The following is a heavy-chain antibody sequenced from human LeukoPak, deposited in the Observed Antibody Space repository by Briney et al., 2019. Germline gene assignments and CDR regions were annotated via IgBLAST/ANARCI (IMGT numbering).Heavy chain of an antibody. J-gene: IGHJ4*02. CDR3: ARAMYYYDSSGYWPSGY. Sequence: GASVKVSCKASGYTFSSHYMHWVRQAPGQGLEWMGIINPRGGSTSYAQKFQGRVTMTRDTSTSTVHMGLSSLRSEDTAVYYCARAMYYYDSSGYWPSGYWGQGTLVTVSS. CDR2: INPRGGST. D-gene: IGHD3-22*01. CDR1: GYTFSSHY. V-gene: IGHV1-46*01.